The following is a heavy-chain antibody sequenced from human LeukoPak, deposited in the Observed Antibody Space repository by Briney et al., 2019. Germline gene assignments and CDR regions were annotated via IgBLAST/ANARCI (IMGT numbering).Heavy chain of an antibody. CDR2: INLSGST. V-gene: IGHV4-34*01. Sequence: SSETLSLTCAVYGGSFSGYYWCWSRHPPGQGLGWIGEINLSGSTNYNPSLKSRVTISVVTSKIQLSLKLSSVTAADTAVYDCARGTTVTYRICGGVTGMDVWGQGTTVTVSS. D-gene: IGHD4-17*01. CDR1: GGSFSGYY. CDR3: ARGTTVTYRICGGVTGMDV. J-gene: IGHJ6*02.